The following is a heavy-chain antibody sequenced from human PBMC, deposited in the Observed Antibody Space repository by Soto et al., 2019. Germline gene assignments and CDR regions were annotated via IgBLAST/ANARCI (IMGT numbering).Heavy chain of an antibody. J-gene: IGHJ4*02. D-gene: IGHD3-22*01. V-gene: IGHV3-53*02. CDR3: VRVAPSDSAWLPGDY. CDR1: GFTFSFYH. Sequence: EVQLVENGGGLMQPGGSLRLSCAASGFTFSFYHMSWVRQAPGKGLEWVSAVHSDFKTYYSDSVKGRFTISRDKSKNTLYLQMHSLRADDTAVYYCVRVAPSDSAWLPGDYWGQGTLVTVAS. CDR2: VHSDFKT.